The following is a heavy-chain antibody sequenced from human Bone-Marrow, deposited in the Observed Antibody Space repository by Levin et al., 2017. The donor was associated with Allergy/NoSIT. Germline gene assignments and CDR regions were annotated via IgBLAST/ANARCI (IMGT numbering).Heavy chain of an antibody. V-gene: IGHV4-31*03. CDR1: GGSVSSGAYY. Sequence: SETLSLTCTVSGGSVSSGAYYWTWIRQHPGKGLEWIGHIFYSGSTYYNPSLKSRVTISRDTSKNQFSLKLSSVTAADTAVYYCARDSGYEAQSGTYVGGLHSFDYWGQGTLVTVSS. CDR2: IFYSGST. CDR3: ARDSGYEAQSGTYVGGLHSFDY. D-gene: IGHD1-26*01. J-gene: IGHJ4*02.